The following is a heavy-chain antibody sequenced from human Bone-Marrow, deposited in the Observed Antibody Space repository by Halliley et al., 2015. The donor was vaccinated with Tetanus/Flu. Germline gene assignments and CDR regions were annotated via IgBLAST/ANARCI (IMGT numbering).Heavy chain of an antibody. D-gene: IGHD6-19*01. CDR2: NYSKGNT. V-gene: IGHV3-53*01. CDR3: SRPTTNGWRLDY. Sequence: LEGGSVNYSKGNTYYADSVKGRFTISRDNAKNTLYLQMNSLKAEDPAVYYCSRPTTNGWRLDYWGQGTLVTVSS. J-gene: IGHJ4*02.